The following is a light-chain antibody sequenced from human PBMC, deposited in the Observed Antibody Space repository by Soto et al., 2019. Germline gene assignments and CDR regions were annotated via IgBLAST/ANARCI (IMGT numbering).Light chain of an antibody. CDR1: QNIYYN. J-gene: IGKJ1*01. CDR3: LQYHNLWA. V-gene: IGKV3-15*01. CDR2: RAS. Sequence: IVMTQSPATLSVSPGESATLSCRASQNIYYNVAWYQHRPGQAPRLLIYRASTRATGVPARFSGSGSGTEFTLTFSSLQSEDFTVYSCLQYHNLWAFGQGTKVDIK.